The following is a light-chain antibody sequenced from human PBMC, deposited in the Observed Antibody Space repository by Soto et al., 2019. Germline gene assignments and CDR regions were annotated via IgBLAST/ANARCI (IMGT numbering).Light chain of an antibody. J-gene: IGKJ4*01. CDR1: QRVYSS. CDR3: QQYGSSLT. V-gene: IGKV3-20*01. Sequence: EIVLTQSPDTLSLSPGESATLSCRASQRVYSSLAWYQQKPGQAPRLLIYGASSRATGIPDRFSGSGSGTDFTLTISRLEPEDFAVYYCQQYGSSLTFGGGTKVAIK. CDR2: GAS.